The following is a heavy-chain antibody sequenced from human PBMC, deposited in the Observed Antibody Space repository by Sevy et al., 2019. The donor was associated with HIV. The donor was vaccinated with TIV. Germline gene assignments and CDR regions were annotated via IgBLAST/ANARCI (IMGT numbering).Heavy chain of an antibody. CDR1: GCTFTGYY. CDR2: INPNSGGT. J-gene: IGHJ4*02. Sequence: ASVKVSCKASGCTFTGYYMHWVRQAPGQGLEWMGWINPNSGGTNYAQKFQGRVTMTRDTSISTAYMEVSRLRSDDTAVYYCARGEYSGSYYGAYYFDYWGQGTLVTVSS. D-gene: IGHD1-26*01. CDR3: ARGEYSGSYYGAYYFDY. V-gene: IGHV1-2*02.